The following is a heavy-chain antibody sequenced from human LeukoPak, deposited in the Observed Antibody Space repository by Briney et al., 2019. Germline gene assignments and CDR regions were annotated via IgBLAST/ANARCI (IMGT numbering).Heavy chain of an antibody. CDR3: ASVRVD. V-gene: IGHV3-30-3*01. CDR2: ISYDGSNK. J-gene: IGHJ4*02. D-gene: IGHD3-16*02. CDR1: GFTFSSYA. Sequence: GGSLRLSCAASGFTFSSYAMHWVRQAPGKGLEWVAVISYDGSNKYYADSVKGRFTTSRDNSKNTLYLQMNSLRAEDTAVYYCASVRVDWGQGTLVTVSS.